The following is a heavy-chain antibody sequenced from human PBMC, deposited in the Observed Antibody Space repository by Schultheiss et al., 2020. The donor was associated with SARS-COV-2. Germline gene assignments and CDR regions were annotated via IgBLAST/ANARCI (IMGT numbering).Heavy chain of an antibody. CDR3: AKPLGYYYDSSGYSE. J-gene: IGHJ4*02. Sequence: GGSLRLSCAASGFTFSSYWMSWVRQAPGKGLEWVANIKQDGSEKYYVDSVKGRFTISRDNAKNTLYLQMNSLRAEDTAVYYCAKPLGYYYDSSGYSEWGQGTLVTVSS. D-gene: IGHD3-22*01. CDR1: GFTFSSYW. CDR2: IKQDGSEK. V-gene: IGHV3-7*01.